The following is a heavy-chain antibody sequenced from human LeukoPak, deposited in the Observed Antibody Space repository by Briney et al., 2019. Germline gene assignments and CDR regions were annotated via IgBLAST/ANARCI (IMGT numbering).Heavy chain of an antibody. CDR1: GFTFSSYW. CDR3: ARDVELDCSSTSCYTVWDY. Sequence: PGGSLRLSCAASGFTFSSYWMSWVRQAPGKGLEWVANIKQDGSEKYYVDSVKGRFTISRDNAKNSLYLQTNSLRAEDTAVYYCARDVELDCSSTSCYTVWDYWGQGTLVTVSS. CDR2: IKQDGSEK. V-gene: IGHV3-7*01. D-gene: IGHD2-2*02. J-gene: IGHJ4*02.